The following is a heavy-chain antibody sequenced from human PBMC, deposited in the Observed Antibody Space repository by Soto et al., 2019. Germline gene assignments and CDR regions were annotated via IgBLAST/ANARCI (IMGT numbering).Heavy chain of an antibody. J-gene: IGHJ6*02. V-gene: IGHV1-69*01. CDR1: GGTFSSYA. CDR2: IIPIFGTA. Sequence: QVQLVQSGAEVKKPGSSVKVSCKASGGTFSSYAISWVRQAPGQGLEWMGGIIPIFGTANYAQKFQGRVTITADESTSTAHMELSSLRSEDTAVYYCARRGEAGWLQLRDYYYYGMDVWGQGTTVTVSS. D-gene: IGHD5-12*01. CDR3: ARRGEAGWLQLRDYYYYGMDV.